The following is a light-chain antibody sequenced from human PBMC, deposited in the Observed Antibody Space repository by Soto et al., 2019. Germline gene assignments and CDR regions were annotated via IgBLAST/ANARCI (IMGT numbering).Light chain of an antibody. J-gene: IGLJ3*02. CDR2: EVS. V-gene: IGLV2-14*01. Sequence: QSALTQPASVSGSPGQSITISCTGTNSVVGAYNYVSWFQQHPGKAPKLIIFEVSNRPSGVSHRFSGSKSGNTASLTISGLQTEDEADYYCLSYTITSILVFGGGTKVTVL. CDR1: NSVVGAYNY. CDR3: LSYTITSILV.